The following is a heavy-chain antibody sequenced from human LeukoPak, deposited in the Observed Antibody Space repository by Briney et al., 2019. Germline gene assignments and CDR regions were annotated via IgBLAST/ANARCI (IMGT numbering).Heavy chain of an antibody. V-gene: IGHV3-73*01. CDR2: IARKANSYVT. D-gene: IGHD6-13*01. CDR1: GFSFSDSA. CDR3: AKDNHNIAAAEGYYYYYYMDV. J-gene: IGHJ6*03. Sequence: GGSLKLSCAASGFSFSDSAIHWVRQASGKGLEWVGRIARKANSYVTEFAASVKGRFTISRDDSKKTAYLQMNSLRAEDTAVYYCAKDNHNIAAAEGYYYYYYMDVWGKGTTVTVSS.